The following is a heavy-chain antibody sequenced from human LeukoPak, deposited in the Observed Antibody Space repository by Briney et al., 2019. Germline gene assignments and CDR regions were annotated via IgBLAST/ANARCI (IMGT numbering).Heavy chain of an antibody. CDR2: FSGSGGRT. D-gene: IGHD3-10*01. Sequence: GGTLRLSCAASGFTFSYYGMSWVRQAPGKGLEWVSVFSGSGGRTYYADSVKGRFTISRDNSKNTLYLQMSSLRAEDTAVYYCARVYYGSGSLHYYYYYMDVWGKGTTVTISS. CDR3: ARVYYGSGSLHYYYYYMDV. V-gene: IGHV3-23*01. CDR1: GFTFSYYG. J-gene: IGHJ6*03.